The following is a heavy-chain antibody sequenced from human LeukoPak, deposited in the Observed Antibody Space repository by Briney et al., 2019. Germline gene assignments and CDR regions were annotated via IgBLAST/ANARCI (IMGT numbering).Heavy chain of an antibody. CDR3: ARSTNYDFWSGYYSSGAFDI. D-gene: IGHD3-3*01. J-gene: IGHJ3*02. CDR2: IYHSGST. Sequence: SETLSLTCTVSGYSISSGYYWGWIRPPPGKGLEWIGSIYHSGSTYYNPSLKSRVTISVDTSKNQFSLKLSSVTAADTAVYYCARSTNYDFWSGYYSSGAFDIWGQGTMVTVSS. CDR1: GYSISSGYY. V-gene: IGHV4-38-2*02.